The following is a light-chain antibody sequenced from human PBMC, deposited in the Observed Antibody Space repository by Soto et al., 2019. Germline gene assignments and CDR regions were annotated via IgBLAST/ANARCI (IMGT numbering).Light chain of an antibody. V-gene: IGKV3-20*01. CDR2: GAS. CDR1: QSVSNNY. J-gene: IGKJ1*01. Sequence: IVLTHSPVTLSLSPVERATRSFLASQSVSNNYLAWYQQKPGQAPRLIIYGASNRATGIPDRFSGSGSGTEFTLTIRRLKPDDFATYYCQKYNSNSQWTCGNGPTV. CDR3: QKYNSNSQWT.